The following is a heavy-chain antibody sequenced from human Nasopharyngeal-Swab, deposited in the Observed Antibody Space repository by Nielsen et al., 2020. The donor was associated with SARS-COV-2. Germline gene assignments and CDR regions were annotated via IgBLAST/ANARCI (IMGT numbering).Heavy chain of an antibody. D-gene: IGHD3-3*01. CDR2: IYYSGST. J-gene: IGHJ4*02. CDR3: ARAPHTIFGVVTTFDY. V-gene: IGHV4-31*03. Sequence: SETLSLTCTVSGGSISSGGYYWSWIRQHPGKGLEWIGYIYYSGSTYYNPSLKSRVTRSVDTSKNQFSLKLSSVTAADTAVYYCARAPHTIFGVVTTFDYWGQGTLVTVSS. CDR1: GGSISSGGYY.